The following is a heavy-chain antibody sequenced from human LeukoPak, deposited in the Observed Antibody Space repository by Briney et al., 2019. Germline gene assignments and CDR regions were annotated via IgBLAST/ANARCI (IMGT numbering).Heavy chain of an antibody. CDR1: GGSISSYY. Sequence: ASETLSLTCTVSGGSISSYYWSWIRQPPGKGLEWIGYIYYSGSTNYNPSLKSRVTISVDTSKNQFSLKLSSVTAADTAVYYCARGVAARANFDYWGQGTLVTVSS. J-gene: IGHJ4*02. D-gene: IGHD6-6*01. CDR3: ARGVAARANFDY. V-gene: IGHV4-59*01. CDR2: IYYSGST.